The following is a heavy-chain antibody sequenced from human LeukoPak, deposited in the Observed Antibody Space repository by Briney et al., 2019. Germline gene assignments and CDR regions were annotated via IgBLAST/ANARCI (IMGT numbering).Heavy chain of an antibody. J-gene: IGHJ4*02. CDR1: GGSFSGYY. D-gene: IGHD6-19*01. V-gene: IGHV4-34*01. Sequence: SETLSLTCAVYGGSFSGYYWSWIRQPPGKGLEWIGEINHSGSTNYNPSLKSRVTISVDTSKNQFSLKLSSVTAADTAVYYCARGFSSGWYLSFDWGQGTLVTVSS. CDR2: INHSGST. CDR3: ARGFSSGWYLSFD.